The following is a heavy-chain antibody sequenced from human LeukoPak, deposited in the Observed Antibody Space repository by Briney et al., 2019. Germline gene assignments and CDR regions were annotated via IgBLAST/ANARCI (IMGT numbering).Heavy chain of an antibody. D-gene: IGHD1-1*01. Sequence: SETLSLTCTVSGVSINDFQWSWVRQPPGKGLEWIGNILTIGGTNYNPSLKRRGTISVDQSKGQFSLMLNSVSAADPAVYYCATSNDVKVAPFDHWGQGTLVTVSS. V-gene: IGHV4-4*09. CDR2: ILTIGGT. J-gene: IGHJ4*02. CDR1: GVSINDFQ. CDR3: ATSNDVKVAPFDH.